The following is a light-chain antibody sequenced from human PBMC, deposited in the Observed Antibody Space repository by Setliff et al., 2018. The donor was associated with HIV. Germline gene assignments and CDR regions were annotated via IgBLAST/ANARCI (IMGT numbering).Light chain of an antibody. CDR2: EVR. CDR1: TSDVGGYNY. CDR3: SSYAITNTLP. V-gene: IGLV2-14*01. J-gene: IGLJ1*01. Sequence: QSALAQPASVSGSPGQSITISCTGTTSDVGGYNYVSWYQQHPGKAPKLIIYEVRNRPSGVSDRFSGSKSGNTASLTISGPQAEDEADYYCSSYAITNTLPFGTGTKVTVL.